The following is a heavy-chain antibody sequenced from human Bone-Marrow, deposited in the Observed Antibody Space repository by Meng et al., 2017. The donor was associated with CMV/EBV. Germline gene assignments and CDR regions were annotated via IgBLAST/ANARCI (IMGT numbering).Heavy chain of an antibody. CDR1: GFTFSRSW. Sequence: GESLKISCAASGFTFSRSWMHWVRQAPGKGLEWVAFIRYDGTNKFYADSVKDRFTISRDNSKNTLYLEMSRLRTEDTAVYYCANLAPWNWGQGPLVTVYS. J-gene: IGHJ1*01. D-gene: IGHD3-3*01. V-gene: IGHV3-30*02. CDR2: IRYDGTNK. CDR3: ANLAPWN.